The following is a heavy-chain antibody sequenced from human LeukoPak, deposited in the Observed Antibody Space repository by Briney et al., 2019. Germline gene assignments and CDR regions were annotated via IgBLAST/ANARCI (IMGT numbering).Heavy chain of an antibody. CDR1: GFTLTSYY. D-gene: IGHD6-13*01. CDR3: ARHPDSSPALLDL. J-gene: IGHJ3*01. CDR2: INPSGGST. Sequence: ASVKVSCKASGFTLTSYYMNWVRQAPGQGLEWMGIINPSGGSTSYAQKFQGRLTVTRDMSTSTVYMELGSLRSEDTAKYYCARHPDSSPALLDLWGQGTMVTVSS. V-gene: IGHV1-46*01.